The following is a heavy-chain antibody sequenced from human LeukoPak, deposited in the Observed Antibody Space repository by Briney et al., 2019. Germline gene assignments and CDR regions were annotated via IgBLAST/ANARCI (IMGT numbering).Heavy chain of an antibody. D-gene: IGHD3-3*01. Sequence: PSETLSLTCTVSGGSIGSHYWNWIRQPPGKGLEWIGYIYYSGRTNYNPSLKSRVTISVDTSKSQFSLKLTSVTAADTAVYYCARGRNLEWFDYWGQGTLVTVSS. V-gene: IGHV4-59*11. CDR1: GGSIGSHY. J-gene: IGHJ5*01. CDR2: IYYSGRT. CDR3: ARGRNLEWFDY.